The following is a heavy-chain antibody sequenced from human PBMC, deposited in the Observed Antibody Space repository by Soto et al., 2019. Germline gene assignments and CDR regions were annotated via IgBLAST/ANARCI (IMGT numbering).Heavy chain of an antibody. D-gene: IGHD3-16*02. Sequence: ASVKVSCKASGYSFTNYDVNWVRQATGRGLEWMGWMNPNSGNTGYAQSFQGGVTMTGNTSITTAYMELSSLTSGDTAVYYCARGLAEYASFWERYSYTGLDSWG. CDR1: GYSFTNYD. CDR3: ARGLAEYASFWERYSYTGLDS. J-gene: IGHJ5*01. CDR2: MNPNSGNT. V-gene: IGHV1-8*01.